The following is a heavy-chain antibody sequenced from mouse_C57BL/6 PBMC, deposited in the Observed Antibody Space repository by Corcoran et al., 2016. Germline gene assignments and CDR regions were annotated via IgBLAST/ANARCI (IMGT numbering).Heavy chain of an antibody. J-gene: IGHJ2*01. D-gene: IGHD1-1*01. CDR1: GYTFTDYY. V-gene: IGHV1-26*01. CDR2: INPNNGGT. CDR3: ARGDYGSSSFDY. Sequence: EVQLQQSGPELVKPGASVKISCKASGYTFTDYYMNWVKQSHGKSLEWIGDINPNNGGTSYNQKFKGKATLTVDKSSNTAYMELRSLTSEDSAVYYCARGDYGSSSFDYWGQGTTLTVSS.